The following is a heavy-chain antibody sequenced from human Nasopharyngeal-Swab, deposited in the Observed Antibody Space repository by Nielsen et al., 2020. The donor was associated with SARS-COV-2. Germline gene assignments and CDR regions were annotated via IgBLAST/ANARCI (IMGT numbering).Heavy chain of an antibody. J-gene: IGHJ6*03. CDR1: GFTFNTCN. D-gene: IGHD2-8*01. CDR2: IISSSTYI. CDR3: ARDHSDYDYYMDV. Sequence: GGSLRLSCAASGFTFNTCNMNWVRQAPGKGLEWVSSIISSSTYIYYADSVKGRFTISRDNVKNSLYLQMNSLRAEDTAVYYCARDHSDYDYYMDVWGKGTTVTVSS. V-gene: IGHV3-21*01.